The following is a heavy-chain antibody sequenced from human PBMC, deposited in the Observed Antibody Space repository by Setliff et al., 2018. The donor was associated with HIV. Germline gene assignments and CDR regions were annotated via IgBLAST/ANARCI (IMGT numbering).Heavy chain of an antibody. CDR2: IKHGGST. CDR3: ARHDLNYNCWSGYYSGVYNWFDP. D-gene: IGHD3-3*01. V-gene: IGHV4-59*08. J-gene: IGHJ5*02. Sequence: PSETLSLPCTVSGGSISSQYWGWIRQTPGKGLEWIGEIKHGGSTYYNPSLKSRVTISVDTSKNQFSLKLSSVTAADTAVYYCARHDLNYNCWSGYYSGVYNWFDPWGQGTLVTVSS. CDR1: GGSISSQY.